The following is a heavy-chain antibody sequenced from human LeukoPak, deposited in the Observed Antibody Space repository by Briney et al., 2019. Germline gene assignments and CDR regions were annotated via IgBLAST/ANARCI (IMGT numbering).Heavy chain of an antibody. CDR1: GFTFDDYG. D-gene: IGHD6-6*01. J-gene: IGHJ4*02. CDR2: INWNGGST. CDR3: AREIDYRMFLRDSSSGWFDY. V-gene: IGHV3-20*04. Sequence: PGGSLRLSCAASGFTFDDYGMSWVRQAPGKGLEWVSGINWNGGSTGYADSVKGRFTISRDNAKNSLYLQMNSLRAEDTALYYCAREIDYRMFLRDSSSGWFDYWGQGTLVTVSS.